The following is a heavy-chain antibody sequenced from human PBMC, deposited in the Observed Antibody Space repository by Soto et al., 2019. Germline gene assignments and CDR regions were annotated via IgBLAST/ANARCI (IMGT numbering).Heavy chain of an antibody. V-gene: IGHV5-51*01. CDR3: ARHRNTAIKYYYGMDV. J-gene: IGHJ6*02. CDR2: IYPGDSDT. Sequence: GESLKISFKGSGYSFTSYLIGWVRQMPGKGLEWMGIIYPGDSDTRYSPSFQGQVTISADKSISTAYLQWSSLKASDTAMYYCARHRNTAIKYYYGMDVWGQGTTVTVSS. D-gene: IGHD5-18*01. CDR1: GYSFTSYL.